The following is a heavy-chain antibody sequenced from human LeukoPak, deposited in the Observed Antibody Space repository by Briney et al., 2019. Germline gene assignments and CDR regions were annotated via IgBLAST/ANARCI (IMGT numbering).Heavy chain of an antibody. J-gene: IGHJ4*02. CDR2: ISGSGGST. V-gene: IGHV3-23*01. CDR3: AKDYYGEYYFDY. Sequence: GGSLRLSCAASGFTFSSYAMSWVPQAPGKGLEWVSAISGSGGSTYYADSVKGRFTISRDSSKSTLYLQMNSLRAEDTAVYYCAKDYYGEYYFDYWGQGTLVTVSS. CDR1: GFTFSSYA. D-gene: IGHD2/OR15-2a*01.